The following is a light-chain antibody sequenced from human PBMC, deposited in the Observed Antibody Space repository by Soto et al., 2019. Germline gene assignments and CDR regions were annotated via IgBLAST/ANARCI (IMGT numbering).Light chain of an antibody. CDR1: NIGSKS. J-gene: IGLJ1*01. Sequence: YELTQPPSMSVAPGQTARVTCGGYNIGSKSVHWYQQRPGQAPVLVVYDDRDRPSGIPERFSGSNSGNTATLTISRVEAEDEADYYCQVWDSSTDHYVFGTGTKLTVL. CDR2: DDR. V-gene: IGLV3-21*02. CDR3: QVWDSSTDHYV.